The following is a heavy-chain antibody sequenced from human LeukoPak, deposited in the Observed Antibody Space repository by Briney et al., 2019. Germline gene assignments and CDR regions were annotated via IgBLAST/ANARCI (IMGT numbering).Heavy chain of an antibody. J-gene: IGHJ4*02. Sequence: SETLSLTCAVYGGSFSGYYWSWIRQPPGKGLEWIGEINHSGSTNYNPSLKSRVTISVDTSKNQFSLKLSSVTAADTAVYYCATGPGYYDSSGYPGDYWGQGTLVTVSS. CDR3: ATGPGYYDSSGYPGDY. CDR2: INHSGST. D-gene: IGHD3-22*01. CDR1: GGSFSGYY. V-gene: IGHV4-34*01.